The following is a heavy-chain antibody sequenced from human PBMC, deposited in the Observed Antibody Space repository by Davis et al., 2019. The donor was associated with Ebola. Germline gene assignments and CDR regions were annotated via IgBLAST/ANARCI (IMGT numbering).Heavy chain of an antibody. D-gene: IGHD3-9*01. Sequence: GGSLRLSCAASGFTFSNAWMSWVRQAPGKGLEWVGRIKSKTDGGTTDYAAPVKGRFTISRDDSKNTLYLQMNSLKTEDTAVYYCTTPDVLRYFDWLLPIYYYYGMDVWGKGTTVTVSS. V-gene: IGHV3-15*01. CDR1: GFTFSNAW. J-gene: IGHJ6*04. CDR2: IKSKTDGGTT. CDR3: TTPDVLRYFDWLLPIYYYYGMDV.